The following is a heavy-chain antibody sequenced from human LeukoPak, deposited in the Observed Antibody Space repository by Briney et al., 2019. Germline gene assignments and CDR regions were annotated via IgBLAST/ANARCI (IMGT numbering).Heavy chain of an antibody. J-gene: IGHJ1*01. CDR3: AREMGER. CDR1: GFTFSDYW. Sequence: GGSLRLSCAASGFTFSDYWMHWVRRAPGKGLMWVSRINPDGSLTSHADSVKGRFTISRDNAKKTLYLQMNSLRAEDMAVYYCAREMGERWGQGTLVTVSS. CDR2: INPDGSLT. V-gene: IGHV3-74*01. D-gene: IGHD2-21*01.